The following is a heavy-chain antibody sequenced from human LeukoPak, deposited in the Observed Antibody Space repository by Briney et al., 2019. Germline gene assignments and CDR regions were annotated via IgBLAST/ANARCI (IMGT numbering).Heavy chain of an antibody. CDR2: INSDGSST. D-gene: IGHD2-2*01. Sequence: GGSLRLSCAASGFTFSSYWMHWVRQAPGKGLVWVSRINSDGSSTSYADSVKGRFTISRDNAKNTLYLQMNSLRAEDTAVYYCASLPAAMPYYYYYYYMDVWGKGTTVTISS. J-gene: IGHJ6*03. CDR1: GFTFSSYW. V-gene: IGHV3-74*01. CDR3: ASLPAAMPYYYYYYYMDV.